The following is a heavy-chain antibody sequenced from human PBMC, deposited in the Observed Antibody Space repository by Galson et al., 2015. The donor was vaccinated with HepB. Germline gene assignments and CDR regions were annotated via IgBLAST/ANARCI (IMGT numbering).Heavy chain of an antibody. Sequence: QPAGKGLEWIGRIYTSGSTNYNPSLKSRVTMSVDTSKNQFSLKLSSVTAADTAVYYCARDYGSGNYYTNFFDPWGQGTLVTVSS. CDR3: ARDYGSGNYYTNFFDP. D-gene: IGHD3-10*01. J-gene: IGHJ5*02. V-gene: IGHV4-4*07. CDR2: IYTSGST.